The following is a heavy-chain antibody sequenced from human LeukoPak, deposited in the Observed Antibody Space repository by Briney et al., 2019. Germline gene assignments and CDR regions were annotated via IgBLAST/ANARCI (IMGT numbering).Heavy chain of an antibody. J-gene: IGHJ3*02. CDR3: ARDEPASMAAFDI. Sequence: PGGSLRLSCAASGFTFSDYYMSWIRQAPGKGLEWVSYISSSVSTIYYADSLKGRFTISRDNAKNSLYLQMNSLSAEDTAVYYCARDEPASMAAFDIWGQGTMVTVSS. CDR1: GFTFSDYY. D-gene: IGHD5-24*01. CDR2: ISSSVSTI. V-gene: IGHV3-11*04.